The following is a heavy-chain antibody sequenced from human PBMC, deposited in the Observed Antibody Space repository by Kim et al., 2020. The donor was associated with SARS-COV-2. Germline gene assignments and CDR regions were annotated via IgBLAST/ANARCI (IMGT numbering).Heavy chain of an antibody. D-gene: IGHD3-10*01. CDR3: AKSAGSGSHYRPSHIDS. J-gene: IGHJ4*02. V-gene: IGHV3-43*01. Sequence: SLRGRFTISGDNSESSLYLQVNSLRSEDTAVYYCAKSAGSGSHYRPSHIDSWGQGTLVTVSS.